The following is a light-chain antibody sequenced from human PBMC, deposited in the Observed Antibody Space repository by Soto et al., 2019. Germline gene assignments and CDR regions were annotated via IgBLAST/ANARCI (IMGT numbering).Light chain of an antibody. J-gene: IGKJ1*01. V-gene: IGKV1-5*03. CDR3: QQYDSYSRS. CDR2: KAS. Sequence: DLQMTQSPSTLSASVGDRVTITCRASESISGWLAWYQQKPGKAPKLVIFKASTLESGVPSRFSCCGSGTEFTLSISSLQSDDFATYYCQQYDSYSRSFGQVTKVEIK. CDR1: ESISGW.